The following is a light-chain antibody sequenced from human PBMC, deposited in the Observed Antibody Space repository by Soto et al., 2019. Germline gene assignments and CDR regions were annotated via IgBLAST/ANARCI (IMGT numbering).Light chain of an antibody. V-gene: IGKV3-20*01. J-gene: IGKJ4*01. Sequence: IVLTQSPATLSLSPGERATLSCTASQHVTTTYIAWYQQKFGQAPRLLIYGASTRATGTPDRFTGGGFGTDFTLTISTVEPEDFAVYYCQQYDSSFTFGGGTKV. CDR2: GAS. CDR3: QQYDSSFT. CDR1: QHVTTTY.